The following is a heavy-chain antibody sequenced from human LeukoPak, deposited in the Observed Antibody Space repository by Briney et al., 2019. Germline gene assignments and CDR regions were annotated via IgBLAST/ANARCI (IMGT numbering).Heavy chain of an antibody. CDR2: IAHSGST. CDR3: ARGSGSYYDNSGLDY. V-gene: IGHV4-30-2*01. D-gene: IGHD3-22*01. Sequence: PSETLSLTCAVSGGSISSGGYSWNWIRQPPGKGLEWIGYIAHSGSTYYSPSLKSRVTISVDRSKNQFSLKLSSVTAADTAVYYCARGSGSYYDNSGLDYWGQGTLVTVSS. J-gene: IGHJ4*02. CDR1: GGSISSGGYS.